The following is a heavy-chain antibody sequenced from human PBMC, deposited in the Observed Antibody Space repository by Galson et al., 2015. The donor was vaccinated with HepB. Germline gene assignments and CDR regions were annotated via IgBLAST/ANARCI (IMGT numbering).Heavy chain of an antibody. CDR2: IWYDGSNK. CDR1: GFTFSSYG. CDR3: ARGLTIFGVVIVRDWYFDL. J-gene: IGHJ2*01. D-gene: IGHD3-3*01. V-gene: IGHV3-33*01. Sequence: SLRLSCAASGFTFSSYGMHWVRQAPGKGLEWVAVIWYDGSNKYYADSVKGRFTISRDNSKNTLYLQMNSLRAEDTAVYYCARGLTIFGVVIVRDWYFDLWGRGTLVTVSS.